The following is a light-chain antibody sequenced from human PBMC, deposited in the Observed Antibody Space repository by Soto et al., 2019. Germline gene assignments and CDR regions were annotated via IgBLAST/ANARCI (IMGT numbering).Light chain of an antibody. CDR3: SSYTTSYFYV. CDR2: EVE. CDR1: GRDIGAYNY. Sequence: QSLLKQPASVSGSPGQSITISCTGSGRDIGAYNYVSWYQQHPGKAPKLIIYEVENRPSGVSNRFSASKSAFTASLTISGLQAEDEADYYCSSYTTSYFYVFGPGTKVTVL. V-gene: IGLV2-14*01. J-gene: IGLJ1*01.